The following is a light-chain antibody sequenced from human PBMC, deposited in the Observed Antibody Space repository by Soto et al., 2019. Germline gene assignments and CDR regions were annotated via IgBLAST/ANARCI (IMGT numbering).Light chain of an antibody. Sequence: QSALTRPRSVSGSTGQSVTISCTGTSSDVGGYNYVSWYQQHPGKAPKLMIYDVSKRPSGVPDRFSGSKSGNTASLTISGLQAEDEADYYCCSYAGSYTYVFGTGTKVTVL. V-gene: IGLV2-11*01. CDR1: SSDVGGYNY. CDR2: DVS. J-gene: IGLJ1*01. CDR3: CSYAGSYTYV.